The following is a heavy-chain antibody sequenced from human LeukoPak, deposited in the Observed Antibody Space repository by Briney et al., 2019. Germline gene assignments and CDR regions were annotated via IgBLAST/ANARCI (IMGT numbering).Heavy chain of an antibody. J-gene: IGHJ2*01. CDR2: INHSGST. CDR1: GGSFSGYY. V-gene: IGHV4-34*01. D-gene: IGHD3-22*01. CDR3: ARDFEDYDSSGYYFWYFDL. Sequence: PSETLSLTCAVYGGSFSGYYWSWIRQPPGKGLEWIGEINHSGSTNYNPSLKSRVTISVDTSKTQFSLKLSSVTAADTAVYYCARDFEDYDSSGYYFWYFDLWGRGTLVTVSS.